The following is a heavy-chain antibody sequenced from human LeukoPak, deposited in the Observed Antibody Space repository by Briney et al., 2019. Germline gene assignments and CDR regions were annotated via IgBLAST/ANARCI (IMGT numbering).Heavy chain of an antibody. CDR1: GFTFSSYS. CDR3: AKGRGYSYGLDY. V-gene: IGHV3-21*04. J-gene: IGHJ4*02. D-gene: IGHD5-18*01. CDR2: ISSSSSYI. Sequence: GGSPRLSCAASGFTFSSYSMNWVRQAPGKGLEWVSSISSSSSYIYYADSVKGRFTISRDNSKNTLYLQMNSLRAEDTAVYYCAKGRGYSYGLDYWGQGTLVTVSS.